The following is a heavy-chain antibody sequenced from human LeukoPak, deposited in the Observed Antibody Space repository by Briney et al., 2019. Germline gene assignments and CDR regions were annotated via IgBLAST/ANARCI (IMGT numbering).Heavy chain of an antibody. Sequence: SETLSLTCTVSGGSISSSYWSWIRQPPGKGLEWIGYIYYSGSTNYNPSFKSRVAISVDTSKNQFSLKLSSVTAADTAVYYCARSGGSSGYYYVDQPPPDAFDIWGQGTMVTVSS. J-gene: IGHJ3*02. V-gene: IGHV4-59*08. CDR3: ARSGGSSGYYYVDQPPPDAFDI. CDR1: GGSISSSY. D-gene: IGHD3-22*01. CDR2: IYYSGST.